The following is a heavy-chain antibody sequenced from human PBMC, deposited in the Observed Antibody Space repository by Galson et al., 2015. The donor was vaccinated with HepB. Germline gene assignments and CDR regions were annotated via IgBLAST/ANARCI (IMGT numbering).Heavy chain of an antibody. CDR2: IYSGGST. D-gene: IGHD6-13*01. Sequence: SLRLSCAASGFTVSSNYMSWVRQAPGKGLEWVSVIYSGGSTYYADSVKGRFTISRDNSKNTLYLQMNSLRAEDTAVYYCARDTYSSSWYYFDYWGQGTLVTVSS. CDR1: GFTVSSNY. V-gene: IGHV3-53*01. J-gene: IGHJ4*02. CDR3: ARDTYSSSWYYFDY.